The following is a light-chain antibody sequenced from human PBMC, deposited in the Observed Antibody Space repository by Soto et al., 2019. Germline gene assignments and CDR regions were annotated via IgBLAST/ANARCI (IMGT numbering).Light chain of an antibody. J-gene: IGKJ1*01. Sequence: EIVMTQSPATLSVSPGERATLSCRARQSVSHSLAWHQQKPGQAPRLLIYGASTRATGIPARFSGSGSGTEFTLTISSLQSEDFAVYYCQQYSKWPWTFGQGTKVEI. CDR2: GAS. CDR1: QSVSHS. CDR3: QQYSKWPWT. V-gene: IGKV3-15*01.